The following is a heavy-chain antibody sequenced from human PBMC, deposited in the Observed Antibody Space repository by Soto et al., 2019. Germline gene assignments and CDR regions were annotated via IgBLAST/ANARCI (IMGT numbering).Heavy chain of an antibody. J-gene: IGHJ4*01. CDR2: TSYDGNNE. Sequence: PGGSLRLSCAASGFTFSNYAMHWVRQAPGKGLEWVALTSYDGNNEYYTDSVKGRFTISRDNSKNTLFLQMNSPRPEDTAVYYCAKAEGVFNWATSYFCYWGHGALVTVSS. CDR3: AKAEGVFNWATSYFCY. CDR1: GFTFSNYA. V-gene: IGHV3-30*18. D-gene: IGHD1-1*01.